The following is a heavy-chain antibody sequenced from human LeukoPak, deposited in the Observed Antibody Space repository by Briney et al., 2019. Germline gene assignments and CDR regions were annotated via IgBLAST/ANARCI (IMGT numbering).Heavy chain of an antibody. Sequence: SETLSLTCTVSGGSISSYYWSWIRQPPGKGLEWIGYIYYSGSTNYNPSLKSRVAISVDTSKNQLSLKLSSVTAADTAVYYCARHWETSSWYVDYWGQGTLVTVSS. CDR3: ARHWETSSWYVDY. V-gene: IGHV4-59*08. D-gene: IGHD6-13*01. J-gene: IGHJ4*02. CDR1: GGSISSYY. CDR2: IYYSGST.